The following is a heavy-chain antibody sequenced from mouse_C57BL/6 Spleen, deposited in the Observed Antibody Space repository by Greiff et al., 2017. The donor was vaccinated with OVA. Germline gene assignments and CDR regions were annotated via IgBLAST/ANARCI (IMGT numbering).Heavy chain of an antibody. CDR1: GYTFTDYN. Sequence: EVQLQQSGPELVKPGASVKIPCKASGYTFTDYNMDWVKQSHGKSLEWIGDINPNNGGTIYNQKFKGKATWTVDKSSSTAYMELRSLTSEDTAVYYCARGFYYGSSYVLYAMDYWGQGTSVTVSS. CDR3: ARGFYYGSSYVLYAMDY. D-gene: IGHD1-1*01. CDR2: INPNNGGT. J-gene: IGHJ4*01. V-gene: IGHV1-18*01.